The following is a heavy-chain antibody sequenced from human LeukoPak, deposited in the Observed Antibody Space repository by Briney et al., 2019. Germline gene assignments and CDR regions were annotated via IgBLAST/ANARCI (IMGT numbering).Heavy chain of an antibody. V-gene: IGHV4-4*09. CDR3: ATSNDAKIAPFDH. CDR1: GVSMNAFQ. CDR2: VNTKGET. Sequence: SETLSLTCTVSGVSMNAFQWSWVRQSPEKGLEWIGCVNTKGETNYNPSLKSRVITSVDTSKSQFSLRLTSVTAADTAVYYCATSNDAKIAPFDHWGQGALVTVSS. J-gene: IGHJ4*02. D-gene: IGHD2-8*01.